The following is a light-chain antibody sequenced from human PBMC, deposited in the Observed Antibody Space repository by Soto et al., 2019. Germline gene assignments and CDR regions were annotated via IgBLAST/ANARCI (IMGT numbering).Light chain of an antibody. CDR2: EGS. J-gene: IGLJ1*01. Sequence: QSVLTQPASVSGSPGQSITISCTGTRSDVGTYNLVSWYQQHPLKAPKLMIYEGSKRPSGVSDRFSGSKSGNTASLTISGLQAEDEADYYCCSYAGSSTYVFGTGTKVNVL. CDR1: RSDVGTYNL. V-gene: IGLV2-23*01. CDR3: CSYAGSSTYV.